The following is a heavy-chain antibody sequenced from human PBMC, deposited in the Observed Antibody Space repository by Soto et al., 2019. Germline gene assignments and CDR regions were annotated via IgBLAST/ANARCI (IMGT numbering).Heavy chain of an antibody. D-gene: IGHD5-18*01. CDR3: ARDKGDQRDDNYGYFPRDYYYYGMDV. J-gene: IGHJ6*02. CDR2: ISISGSTI. V-gene: IGHV3-11*01. CDR1: GFTFSDYY. Sequence: GGSLRLSCAASGFTFSDYYMSWIRQAPGKGLEWVSYISISGSTIYYADSVKGLFTISRDNAKNSLYLQMNSLRAEDTAVYYCARDKGDQRDDNYGYFPRDYYYYGMDVWGQGTTVPVSS.